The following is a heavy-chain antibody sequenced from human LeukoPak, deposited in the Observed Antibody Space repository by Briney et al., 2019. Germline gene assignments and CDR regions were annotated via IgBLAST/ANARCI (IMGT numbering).Heavy chain of an antibody. D-gene: IGHD2-21*02. Sequence: PGGSLRLSCAASGFTFSTYWMNWYRQAPGKGLEWVGNINQDASEIIYVDSVRGRFTISRDNAKNSLHLQMNSLRAEDTAVYYCATDRDNSDWQKRFDSWGQGTLVAVSS. V-gene: IGHV3-7*01. CDR1: GFTFSTYW. CDR3: ATDRDNSDWQKRFDS. CDR2: INQDASEI. J-gene: IGHJ4*02.